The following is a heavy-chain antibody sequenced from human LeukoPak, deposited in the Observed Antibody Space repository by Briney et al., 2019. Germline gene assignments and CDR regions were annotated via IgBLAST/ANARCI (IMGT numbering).Heavy chain of an antibody. CDR3: AKDQSSGSYYIY. CDR1: GFTFSSYG. CDR2: ISYDGSNK. V-gene: IGHV3-30*18. Sequence: GGSLRLSCAASGFTFSSYGMHWVRQAPGKGLEWVAVISYDGSNKYYADSAKGRFTISRDNSKNTLYLQMNSLRAEDTAVYYCAKDQSSGSYYIYWGQGTLITVSS. J-gene: IGHJ4*02. D-gene: IGHD3-10*01.